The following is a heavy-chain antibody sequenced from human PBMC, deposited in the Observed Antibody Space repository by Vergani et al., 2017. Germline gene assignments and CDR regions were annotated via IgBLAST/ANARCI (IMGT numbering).Heavy chain of an antibody. CDR3: ARQLRYYYDSSGYYYAFDY. V-gene: IGHV4-39*01. Sequence: QLQLQESGPGLVKPSETLSLTCTVSGGSISSSSYYWGWIRQPPGKGLEWIGSIYYSGSTYYNPSLKSRVTISVDTSKNQFSLKLSSVTAADTAVYYCARQLRYYYDSSGYYYAFDYWGQGTLVTVSS. D-gene: IGHD3-22*01. CDR2: IYYSGST. CDR1: GGSISSSSYY. J-gene: IGHJ4*02.